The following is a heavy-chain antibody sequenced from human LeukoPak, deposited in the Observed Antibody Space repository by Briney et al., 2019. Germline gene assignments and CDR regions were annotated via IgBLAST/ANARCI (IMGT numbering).Heavy chain of an antibody. J-gene: IGHJ4*02. D-gene: IGHD6-13*01. CDR2: ISSSGSTI. CDR3: ARVGSSWYPDY. V-gene: IGHV3-48*03. Sequence: GGSLRLSCAASGFTFSNYEMNWVRQPPGKGLEWVSYISSSGSTIYYADSVKGRSTISRDNAKNSLYLQMNSLRVEDTALYYCARVGSSWYPDYWGQGTLVTVSS. CDR1: GFTFSNYE.